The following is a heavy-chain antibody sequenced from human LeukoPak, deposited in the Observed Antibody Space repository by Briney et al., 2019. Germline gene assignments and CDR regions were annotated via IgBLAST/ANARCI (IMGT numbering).Heavy chain of an antibody. V-gene: IGHV1-18*01. D-gene: IGHD3-22*01. CDR2: ISAFNGNS. Sequence: ASVKVSCKASGDTFINYSINWVRQAPGQGLEWVGWISAFNGNSHYAEELQGRVKMTTDPSTTTAYMELRSLRSDDTAIYYCATEISTVVGPEGWPYYDSSPLPLDNWGQGTLVTVSS. CDR3: ATEISTVVGPEGWPYYDSSPLPLDN. CDR1: GDTFINYS. J-gene: IGHJ4*02.